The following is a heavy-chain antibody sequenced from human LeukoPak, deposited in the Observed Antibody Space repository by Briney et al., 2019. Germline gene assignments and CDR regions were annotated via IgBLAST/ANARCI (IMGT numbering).Heavy chain of an antibody. Sequence: GGSLRLSCAASEFTFSSYWMHWVRQAPGKGLEWVSAISGSGGSTYYADSVKGRFTISRDNSKNTLYLQMNSLRAEDTAVYYCAKTPDYDFWSGYRFDYWGQGTLVTVSS. D-gene: IGHD3-3*01. V-gene: IGHV3-23*01. J-gene: IGHJ4*02. CDR1: EFTFSSYW. CDR3: AKTPDYDFWSGYRFDY. CDR2: ISGSGGST.